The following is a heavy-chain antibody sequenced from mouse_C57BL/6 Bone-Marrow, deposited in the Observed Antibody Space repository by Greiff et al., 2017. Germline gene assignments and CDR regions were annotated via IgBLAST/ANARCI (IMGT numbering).Heavy chain of an antibody. J-gene: IGHJ3*01. D-gene: IGHD2-2*01. Sequence: VQLQQSGAELMKPGASVKLSCKATGYTFTGYWIEWVKQRPGHGLEWIGAILPGSGSSNYNEKFKGKATFTADTSSNTAYMQLSSLTTEDSAIYNCAREVHYGYGGGFADWGQGTLVTVSA. V-gene: IGHV1-9*01. CDR2: ILPGSGSS. CDR3: AREVHYGYGGGFAD. CDR1: GYTFTGYW.